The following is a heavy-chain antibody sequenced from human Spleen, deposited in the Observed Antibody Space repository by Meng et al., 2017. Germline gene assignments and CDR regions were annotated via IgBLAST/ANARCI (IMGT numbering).Heavy chain of an antibody. CDR1: GGAFRDYY. D-gene: IGHD5-24*01. CDR2: INHSGIT. Sequence: QPWGAGPLNPSEPLFLTCVVSGGAFRDYYWSWNRPPPGKGLEWIGEINHSGITNYNPSLKSRVTISVDTSKNQFSLNLRYVTAADTAVYYCARGDQFFDYWGQGMLVTV. CDR3: ARGDQFFDY. J-gene: IGHJ4*02. V-gene: IGHV4-34*01.